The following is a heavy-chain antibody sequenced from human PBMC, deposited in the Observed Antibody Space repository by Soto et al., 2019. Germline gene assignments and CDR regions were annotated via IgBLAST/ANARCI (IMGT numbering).Heavy chain of an antibody. CDR2: IIPLFGTA. J-gene: IGHJ4*02. V-gene: IGHV1-69*01. CDR1: GGTFSTYA. D-gene: IGHD3-22*01. CDR3: ARGVHYDSSGYYYFY. Sequence: QVQLVQSGAEVKKPGSSVKVSCKASGGTFSTYAIDWVRQAPGQGLEWMGGIIPLFGTAKYAQNFQGRFTITADESTNTAYMELRSLRSQDTAVYYCARGVHYDSSGYYYFYWGQGTLVTVSS.